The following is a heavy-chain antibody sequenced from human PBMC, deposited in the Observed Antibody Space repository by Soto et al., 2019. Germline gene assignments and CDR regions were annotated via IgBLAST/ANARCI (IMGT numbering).Heavy chain of an antibody. CDR1: GGSISSGGYY. Sequence: LSLTCTVSGGSISSGGYYWSWIRQHPGKGLEWIGYIYYSGSTYYNPSLKSRVTISVDTSKNQFSLKLSSVTAADTAVYYCARVGNYDSSGFDYWGQGTLVTVSS. V-gene: IGHV4-31*03. J-gene: IGHJ4*02. CDR2: IYYSGST. D-gene: IGHD3-22*01. CDR3: ARVGNYDSSGFDY.